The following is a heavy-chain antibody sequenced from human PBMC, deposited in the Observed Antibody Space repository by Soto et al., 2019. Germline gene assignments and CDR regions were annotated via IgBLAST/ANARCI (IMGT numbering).Heavy chain of an antibody. CDR3: ARVEDEYYFDY. D-gene: IGHD1-1*01. CDR1: GGTFSSYG. Sequence: ASVKVSCKASGGTFSSYGISWVRQAPGQGLEWMGWISAYNGNTNYAQKLQGRVTMTTDTSTSTAYMELRSLRSDDTAVYYCARVEDEYYFDYWGQGTLVTVSS. V-gene: IGHV1-18*04. J-gene: IGHJ4*02. CDR2: ISAYNGNT.